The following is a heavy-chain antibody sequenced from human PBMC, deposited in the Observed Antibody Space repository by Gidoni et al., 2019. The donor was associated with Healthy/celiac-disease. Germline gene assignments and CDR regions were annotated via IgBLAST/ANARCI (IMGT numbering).Heavy chain of an antibody. Sequence: EVQLVESGGVLVQPVRSLRLSCAASGLTFDYYGMYWFRQAPGKGLEWGSGISWNSGSIGYADSVKGRFTISRDNAKNSLYLQMNRLRAEDTALYDCAKDEEYSSGWVGFDYWGQGTLVTVSS. CDR3: AKDEEYSSGWVGFDY. J-gene: IGHJ4*02. D-gene: IGHD6-19*01. CDR2: ISWNSGSI. V-gene: IGHV3-9*01. CDR1: GLTFDYYG.